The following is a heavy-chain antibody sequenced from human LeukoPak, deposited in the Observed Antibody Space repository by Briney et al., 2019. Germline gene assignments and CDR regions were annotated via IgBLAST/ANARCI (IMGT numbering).Heavy chain of an antibody. CDR1: GGTFSSYA. V-gene: IGHV3-23*01. CDR2: ISGSGGST. Sequence: SCKASGGTFSSYAISWVRQAPGKGLEWVSAISGSGGSTYYADSVKGRFTISRDNSKNTLYLQMNSLRAEDTAVYYCAKGGPRLQTLYYYYYMDVWGKGTTVTVSS. D-gene: IGHD4-11*01. J-gene: IGHJ6*03. CDR3: AKGGPRLQTLYYYYYMDV.